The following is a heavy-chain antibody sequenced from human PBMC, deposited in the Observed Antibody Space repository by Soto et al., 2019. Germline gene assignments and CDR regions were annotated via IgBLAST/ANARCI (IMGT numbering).Heavy chain of an antibody. CDR2: INPNSGGT. Sequence: ASVKVSCKASGYTFTGYYMHWVRQAPGQGLEWMGWINPNSGGTNYAQKFQGWVTMTRDTSISTAYMELSRLRSDDTAVYYCAKGNHRYCSGGSWFTGFGYWGQGTLVNVP. CDR3: AKGNHRYCSGGSWFTGFGY. J-gene: IGHJ4*02. V-gene: IGHV1-2*04. D-gene: IGHD2-15*01. CDR1: GYTFTGYY.